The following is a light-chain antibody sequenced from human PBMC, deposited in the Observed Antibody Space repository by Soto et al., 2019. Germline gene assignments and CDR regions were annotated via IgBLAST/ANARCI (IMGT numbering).Light chain of an antibody. Sequence: AIQMTQSPSSLSASVGDRVTITCRASQAIRNALSWYQQKPGKAPKXLIYVASSLQSEVPSRFSGSGSGTDLTITISSLQPEDFETYYCQKYNSAPLTFGGGTKVDIK. CDR2: VAS. CDR3: QKYNSAPLT. V-gene: IGKV1-6*01. CDR1: QAIRNA. J-gene: IGKJ4*01.